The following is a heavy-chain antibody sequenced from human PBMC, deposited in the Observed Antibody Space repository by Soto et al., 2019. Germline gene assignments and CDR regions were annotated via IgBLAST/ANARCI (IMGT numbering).Heavy chain of an antibody. CDR3: ASPRGGYYYYGLDV. CDR1: GFSFTSYW. D-gene: IGHD3-10*01. V-gene: IGHV3-7*01. Sequence: GGSLRLSCADSGFSFTSYWMSWVRQAPGKGLEWVANIKQDGSEKYFVDSVKGRFTISRDNAKNSLYLQMSSLRVEDTAMYYCASPRGGYYYYGLDVWGQGTTVTVSS. CDR2: IKQDGSEK. J-gene: IGHJ6*02.